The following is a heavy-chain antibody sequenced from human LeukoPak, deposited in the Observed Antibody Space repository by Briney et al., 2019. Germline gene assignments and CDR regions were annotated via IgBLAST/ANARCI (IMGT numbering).Heavy chain of an antibody. CDR3: ARDPGYSRPSSYGYFDH. J-gene: IGHJ4*02. V-gene: IGHV3-48*01. CDR1: GFTFSAYS. CDR2: ITSSSDSI. D-gene: IGHD1-26*01. Sequence: GGSLRLSCATSGFTFSAYSMIWVRQTPGKGLECLSYITSSSDSIHYADSVRGRFTVSRDNAKNSLYLQMNSLRVEDTAVYYCARDPGYSRPSSYGYFDHWGQGTLATVSS.